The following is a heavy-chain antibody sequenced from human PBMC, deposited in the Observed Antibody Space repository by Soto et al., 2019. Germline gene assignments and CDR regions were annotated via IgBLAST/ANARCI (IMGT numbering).Heavy chain of an antibody. CDR2: ISSSSTGGGT. J-gene: IGHJ4*02. D-gene: IGHD3-3*01. CDR1: GLTLSNYA. Sequence: EVQLLESGGGLVQPGGSLRLTCAASGLTLSNYAMTWVRQAPGKGLEWVSAISSSSTGGGTHYADSVKGRFTISRDISKNTLSRQLHSLRAEDTAKYYCAKGGLSTTFYFDYWGQGTLVTVSS. V-gene: IGHV3-23*01. CDR3: AKGGLSTTFYFDY.